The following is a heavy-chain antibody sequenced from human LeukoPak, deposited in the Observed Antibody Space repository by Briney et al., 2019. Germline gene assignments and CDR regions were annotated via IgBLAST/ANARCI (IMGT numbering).Heavy chain of an antibody. CDR3: ARVAYYDSSGLYDY. CDR2: TYYRSKWYN. V-gene: IGHV6-1*01. CDR1: GDSVSSNSAA. D-gene: IGHD3-22*01. Sequence: SQTLSLTCAISGDSVSSNSAAWNWIRQSPSRGLEWLGRTYYRSKWYNDYAVSVKSRITINPDTSKDQFSLQLNSVTPEDTAVYYCARVAYYDSSGLYDYWGQGTLVTVSS. J-gene: IGHJ4*02.